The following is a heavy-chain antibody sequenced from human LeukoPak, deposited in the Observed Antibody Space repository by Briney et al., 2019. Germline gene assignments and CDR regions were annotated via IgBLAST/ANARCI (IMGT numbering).Heavy chain of an antibody. D-gene: IGHD4-23*01. Sequence: ASVTVSFKAYGYTFTSHYIHWVRQAPGQGLEWMGIINPSGGSTSYAQKFQGRVTMTRDMSTSTVYMELSSLRSEDTAVYYCAATTVVTRKHYYYMDVWGKGTTVTASS. CDR1: GYTFTSHY. J-gene: IGHJ6*03. CDR3: AATTVVTRKHYYYMDV. CDR2: INPSGGST. V-gene: IGHV1-46*01.